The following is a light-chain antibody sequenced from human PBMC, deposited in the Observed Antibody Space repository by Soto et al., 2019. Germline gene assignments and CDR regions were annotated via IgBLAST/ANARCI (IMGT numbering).Light chain of an antibody. CDR3: QQSYTIPFP. V-gene: IGKV1-39*01. CDR1: QSISSY. Sequence: DIQMTQSPSSLSASVGDRVTITCRASQSISSYLNWYQQKPGKAPKFLIYAASSLQHGVPSRFSGSGSGTDFTLTISTLQPEDFPTYYCQQSYTIPFPFGPGTKVDIK. CDR2: AAS. J-gene: IGKJ3*01.